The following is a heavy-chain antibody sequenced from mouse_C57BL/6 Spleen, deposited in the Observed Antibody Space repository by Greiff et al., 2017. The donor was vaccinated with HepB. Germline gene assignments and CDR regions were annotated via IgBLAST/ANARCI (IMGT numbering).Heavy chain of an antibody. CDR1: GYTFTSYW. Sequence: QVQLKQPGAELVRPGSSVKLSCKASGYTFTSYWMHWVKQRPIQGLEWIGNIDPSDSETHYNQKFKDKATLTVDKSSSTAYMQLSSLTSEDSAVYYCARFGTSMDYWGQGTSVTVSS. CDR3: ARFGTSMDY. CDR2: IDPSDSET. D-gene: IGHD4-1*01. J-gene: IGHJ4*01. V-gene: IGHV1-52*01.